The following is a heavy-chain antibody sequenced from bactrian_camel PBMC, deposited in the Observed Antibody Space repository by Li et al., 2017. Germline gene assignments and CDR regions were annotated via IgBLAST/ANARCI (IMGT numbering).Heavy chain of an antibody. CDR1: GESFNSYY. CDR3: AADKYNLQLARYYNY. V-gene: IGHV3S53*01. Sequence: QLVESGGGSVQAGGSLTLSCVASGESFNSYYTAWFRQAPGQEREGVAAIDTTGSATYAYSVSGRFTISKDNAKNTLYLQMNNLKPEDTAIYYCAADKYNLQLARYYNYWGRGTQVTV. J-gene: IGHJ4*01. CDR2: IDTTGSA. D-gene: IGHD6*01.